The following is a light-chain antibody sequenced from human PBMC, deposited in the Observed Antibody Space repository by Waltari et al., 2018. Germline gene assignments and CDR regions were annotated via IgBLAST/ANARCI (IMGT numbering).Light chain of an antibody. Sequence: QSVVTQPPSASGTPGQRVTISCFGRSPNIGTNFVYWYQQLPGTASKLLIFRNDERPSGVTDRFSGSKSASSAALASSGLRSEDEAEYFCAAWDDSLSGVVFGGGTKLTVL. J-gene: IGLJ2*01. V-gene: IGLV1-47*01. CDR2: RND. CDR3: AAWDDSLSGVV. CDR1: SPNIGTNF.